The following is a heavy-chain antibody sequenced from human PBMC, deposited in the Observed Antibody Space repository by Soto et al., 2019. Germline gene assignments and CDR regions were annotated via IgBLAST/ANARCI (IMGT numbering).Heavy chain of an antibody. CDR2: ISYDGSNK. V-gene: IGHV3-30-3*01. CDR3: ARVTSGPNAFDI. J-gene: IGHJ3*02. D-gene: IGHD1-1*01. CDR1: GFTFSSYA. Sequence: QVQLVESGGVVVQPGRSLRLSCAASGFTFSSYAMHWVRQAPGKGLEWVAVISYDGSNKYYADSVKGRFTISRDNSKNTLYLQMNSLRAEDTAVYYCARVTSGPNAFDIWGQGTMVTVSS.